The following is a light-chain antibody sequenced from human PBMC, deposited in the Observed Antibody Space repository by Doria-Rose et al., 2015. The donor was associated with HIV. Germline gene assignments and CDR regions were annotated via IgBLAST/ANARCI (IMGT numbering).Light chain of an antibody. J-gene: IGKJ2*01. CDR1: QDISNY. CDR3: QQYDDLPYT. V-gene: IGKV1-33*01. Sequence: DIRLTQSPSSLSASVGDRLTITCQASQDISNYLNWYQQKPGKAPKLLIYDASNLERGVPSRFSGSGSGTDFTFTISSLQPEDIATYYCQQYDDLPYTVGQGT. CDR2: DAS.